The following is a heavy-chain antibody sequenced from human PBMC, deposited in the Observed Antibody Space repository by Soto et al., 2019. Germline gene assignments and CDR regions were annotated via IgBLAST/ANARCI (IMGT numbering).Heavy chain of an antibody. CDR2: IIPFFGTP. V-gene: IGHV1-69*13. J-gene: IGHJ6*04. CDR1: GVSFSNYA. CDR3: ARGDFWSGYSSHYYYGTDV. D-gene: IGHD3-3*01. Sequence: ASVKVSCKVSGVSFSNYAISWVRQAPGQGLEWMGGIIPFFGTPNYAQSFQGRVKVTADESSTTTYMELSSLGSEDTAVYFCARGDFWSGYSSHYYYGTDVRGKGTPVTVSP.